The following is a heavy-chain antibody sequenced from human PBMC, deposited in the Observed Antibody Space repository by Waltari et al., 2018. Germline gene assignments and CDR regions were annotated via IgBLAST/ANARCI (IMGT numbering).Heavy chain of an antibody. Sequence: EVQLVQSGAEVKKPGESLKISCKGSGYSFTSYWIGWVRQMPGKGLEWMGIIYPGDSDTRDSPSFQGQVTISADKSISTAYLQWSSLKASDTAMYYCAREGSRAAGGKHLVFFDYWGQGTLVTVSS. J-gene: IGHJ4*02. V-gene: IGHV5-51*01. CDR2: IYPGDSDT. D-gene: IGHD6-13*01. CDR3: AREGSRAAGGKHLVFFDY. CDR1: GYSFTSYW.